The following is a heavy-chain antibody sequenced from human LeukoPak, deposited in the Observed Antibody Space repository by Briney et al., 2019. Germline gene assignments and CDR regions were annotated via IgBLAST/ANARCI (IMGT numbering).Heavy chain of an antibody. J-gene: IGHJ4*02. CDR1: GFTFSNYA. CDR3: AKDRGRSWDY. D-gene: IGHD3-10*01. Sequence: GASLRLSCAASGFTFSNYAMSWVRQGPGKGLEWVSAISGSGGSTYYADSVKGRFTISRDNSKNTLYLQMNSLRAEDTAVYYCAKDRGRSWDYWGQGTLVTVSS. V-gene: IGHV3-23*01. CDR2: ISGSGGST.